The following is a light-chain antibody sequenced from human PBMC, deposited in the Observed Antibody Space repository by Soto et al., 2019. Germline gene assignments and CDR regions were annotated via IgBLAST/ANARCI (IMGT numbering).Light chain of an antibody. CDR1: QSVSSY. Sequence: EIVLTQSPATLSLSIGERATLSCRASQSVSSYLAWYQQKPGQAPRLLIYDASNRATGIPARFSGSGSGTDFTLTISSLEPEDFAVYYCQQRSNWPLTSGGRTKVDIK. J-gene: IGKJ4*01. CDR3: QQRSNWPLT. V-gene: IGKV3-11*01. CDR2: DAS.